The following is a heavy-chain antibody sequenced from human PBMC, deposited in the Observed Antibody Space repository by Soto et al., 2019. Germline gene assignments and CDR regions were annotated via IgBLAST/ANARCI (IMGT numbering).Heavy chain of an antibody. Sequence: PGESLKISCKTSGYSSTCFWIGWLRQIPGKGMEWMGTIFPYDSDTRYSPSFQGQVTISADTSITTAYLQLSGLRASDTAMYFCARHLVGSTRGNFDYWGQGTLVTV. CDR3: ARHLVGSTRGNFDY. CDR2: IFPYDSDT. D-gene: IGHD2-2*01. V-gene: IGHV5-51*01. J-gene: IGHJ4*01. CDR1: GYSSTCFW.